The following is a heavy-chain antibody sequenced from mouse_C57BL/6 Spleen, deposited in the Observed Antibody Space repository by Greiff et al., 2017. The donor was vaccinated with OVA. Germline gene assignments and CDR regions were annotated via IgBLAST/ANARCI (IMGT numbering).Heavy chain of an antibody. CDR1: GYTFTDYY. Sequence: VQLQQSGAELVRPGASVKLSCKASGYTFTDYYINWVKQRPGQGLEWIARIYPGSGNTYYNEKFKGKATLTAEKSSSTAYMQLSSLTSEDSAVYYCANYYGSSYFDYWGQGTTLTVSS. J-gene: IGHJ2*01. CDR3: ANYYGSSYFDY. V-gene: IGHV1-76*01. CDR2: IYPGSGNT. D-gene: IGHD1-1*01.